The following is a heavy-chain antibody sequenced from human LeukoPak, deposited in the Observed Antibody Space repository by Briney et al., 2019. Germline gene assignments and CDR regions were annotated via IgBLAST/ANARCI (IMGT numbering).Heavy chain of an antibody. J-gene: IGHJ6*03. Sequence: GGSLRLSXAASGFTFSYYSMNWVRQAPGRGLEWVSCISSSSSLIFYSDSVRGRFTISRDNAKNLLYLHMNSLRVEDTAVYYCAKVDRGDYSSSPVPYYNYYMNVWGKGTTVTVSS. V-gene: IGHV3-21*01. CDR2: ISSSSSLI. CDR3: AKVDRGDYSSSPVPYYNYYMNV. D-gene: IGHD6-13*01. CDR1: GFTFSYYS.